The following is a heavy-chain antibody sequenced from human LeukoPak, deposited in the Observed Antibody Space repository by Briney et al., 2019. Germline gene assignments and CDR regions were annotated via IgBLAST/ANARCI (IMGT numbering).Heavy chain of an antibody. Sequence: GGSLRLPYAASGFTFRDYYMKWLRQAPGKGLEWVSYISSSSSYTKYADSVKGRFTISRDNAKNSLYLQMSCLRAEDTAVYYRARGTGTTAYFVYWCQGTLVTVSS. CDR2: ISSSSSYT. V-gene: IGHV3-11*06. CDR1: GFTFRDYY. J-gene: IGHJ4*02. CDR3: ARGTGTTAYFVY. D-gene: IGHD1-1*01.